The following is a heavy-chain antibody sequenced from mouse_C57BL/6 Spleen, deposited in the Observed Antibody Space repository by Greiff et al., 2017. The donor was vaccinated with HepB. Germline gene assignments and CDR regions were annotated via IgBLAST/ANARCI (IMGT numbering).Heavy chain of an antibody. V-gene: IGHV3-6*01. Sequence: DVQLQESGPGPVKPSQSLSLTCSVTGYSITSGYYWNWIRQFPGNQLEWMGYISYDGSNNYNPSLKNRISITRDTSKNQFFLKLNSVTTEDTATYYCARVDYYGSSPAWFAYWGQGTLVTVSA. J-gene: IGHJ3*01. D-gene: IGHD1-1*01. CDR2: ISYDGSN. CDR1: GYSITSGYY. CDR3: ARVDYYGSSPAWFAY.